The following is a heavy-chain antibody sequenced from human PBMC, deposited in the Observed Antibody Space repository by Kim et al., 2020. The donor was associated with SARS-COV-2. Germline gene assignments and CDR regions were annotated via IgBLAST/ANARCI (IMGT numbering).Heavy chain of an antibody. CDR3: AKLAAVTLTFDNWFDP. Sequence: GGSLRLSCAASGFTFSTYAMTWVRQAPGKGLLEWVSGISATGGSTYYADSVKGRFTISRDNSKNTLYLEIKSPRAEDTAFYYCAKLAAVTLTFDNWFDPWGQGTLVTVSS. CDR1: GFTFSTYA. CDR2: ISATGGST. J-gene: IGHJ5*02. V-gene: IGHV3-23*01. D-gene: IGHD4-17*01.